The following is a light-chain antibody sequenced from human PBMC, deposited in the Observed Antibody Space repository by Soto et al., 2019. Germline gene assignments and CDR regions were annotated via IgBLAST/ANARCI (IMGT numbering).Light chain of an antibody. CDR3: QQYNSYSGT. CDR2: DVS. CDR1: QSISTW. J-gene: IGKJ1*01. V-gene: IGKV1-5*01. Sequence: DIQMTQSPSTLSASVGDRVTITCRASQSISTWLAWYQQKPGKAPNLLIHDVSSLESGVPSRFSGSGSGTEFTLTISSLQPEDFATHYCQQYNSYSGTFGQGTKVEIK.